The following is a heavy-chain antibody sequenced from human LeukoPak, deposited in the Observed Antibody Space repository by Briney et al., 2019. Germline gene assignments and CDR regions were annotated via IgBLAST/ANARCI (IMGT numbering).Heavy chain of an antibody. J-gene: IGHJ6*03. CDR3: ARGGESDFWSGQNYYYYYYMDV. CDR2: INPKIGGT. CDR1: GYAFSGYY. V-gene: IGHV1-2*06. D-gene: IGHD3-3*01. Sequence: ASVKVSCKASGYAFSGYYINWVRQAPGQGLEWMGRINPKIGGTNYAQMFKGRVTMTRDTSISTAYMELSRLRSDDTAVNYCARGGESDFWSGQNYYYYYYMDVWGKGTTVTVSS.